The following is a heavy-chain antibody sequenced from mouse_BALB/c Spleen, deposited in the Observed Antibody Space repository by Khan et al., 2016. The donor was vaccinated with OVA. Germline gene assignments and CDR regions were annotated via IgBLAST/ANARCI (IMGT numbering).Heavy chain of an antibody. J-gene: IGHJ1*01. CDR3: ARMKPYWYFDL. V-gene: IGHV9-3-1*01. CDR1: GYTFTNYG. Sequence: QLVQSGPELKKPGETVKISCKASGYTFTNYGMNWVKLAPGKGLKWMGWINTYTGEPTYADDFKGRFAFSLETSASTAYLQINTLKTEDTAKYFCARMKPYWYFDLWGAGTTVTVSS. CDR2: INTYTGEP.